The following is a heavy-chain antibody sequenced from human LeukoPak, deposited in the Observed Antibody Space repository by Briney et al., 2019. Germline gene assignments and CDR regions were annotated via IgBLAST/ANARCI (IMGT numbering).Heavy chain of an antibody. V-gene: IGHV4-34*01. CDR1: GGSFSGYY. CDR2: INHSGST. J-gene: IGHJ4*02. D-gene: IGHD3-22*01. CDR3: ARGGIYYYDSSGYYRTNYYFDY. Sequence: PSETLSLTCAVYGGSFSGYYWSWIRQPPGKGLEWIGEINHSGSTNYNPSLKSRVTISVDTSKNQFSLKLSSVTAADTAVYYRARGGIYYYDSSGYYRTNYYFDYWGQGTLVTVSS.